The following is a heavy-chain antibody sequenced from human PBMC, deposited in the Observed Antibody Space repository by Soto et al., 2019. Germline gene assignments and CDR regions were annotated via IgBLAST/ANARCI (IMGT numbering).Heavy chain of an antibody. CDR1: GYTFTSYA. D-gene: IGHD3-10*01. CDR3: ARPYYYGSGSYSPY. CDR2: INAGNGNT. V-gene: IGHV1-3*01. Sequence: QVQLVQSGAEVKKPGASVKVSCKASGYTFTSYAMHWVRQAPGQRLEWMGWINAGNGNTRYSQKFQGRVTIPRDTSASTAYMELSSLRSEDTAVYYCARPYYYGSGSYSPYWGQGTLVTVSS. J-gene: IGHJ4*02.